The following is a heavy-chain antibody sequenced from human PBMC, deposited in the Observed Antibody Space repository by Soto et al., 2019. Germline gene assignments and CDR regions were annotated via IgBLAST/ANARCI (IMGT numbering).Heavy chain of an antibody. J-gene: IGHJ5*02. CDR1: GFTFSSYG. CDR2: ISYDGSNK. V-gene: IGHV3-30*18. D-gene: IGHD4-4*01. Sequence: QVQLVESGGGVVQPGRSLRLSCAASGFTFSSYGMHWVRQAPGKGLEWVAVISYDGSNKYYADSVKGRFTISRDNSKNTLYLQMNSLRAEDTAVYYCAKAGWGTVTERYNWFDPWGQGTLVTVSS. CDR3: AKAGWGTVTERYNWFDP.